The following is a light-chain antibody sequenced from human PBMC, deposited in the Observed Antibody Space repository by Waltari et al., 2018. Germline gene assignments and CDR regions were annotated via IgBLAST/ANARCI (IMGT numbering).Light chain of an antibody. Sequence: SYVLTQPPSVSVAPGQTATIPCRQNNIGTKTVHWYQQKPGQAPVLVVFDNRDRPSGIPERFAGSNSGSTATLTISRVEAGDEADYYCQVWDFSGDHLIVLFGGGTKVTVL. CDR2: DNR. CDR3: QVWDFSGDHLIVL. V-gene: IGLV3-21*02. J-gene: IGLJ2*01. CDR1: NIGTKT.